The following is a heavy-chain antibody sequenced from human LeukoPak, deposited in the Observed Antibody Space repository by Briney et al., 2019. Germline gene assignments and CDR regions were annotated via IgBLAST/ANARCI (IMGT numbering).Heavy chain of an antibody. J-gene: IGHJ3*02. CDR3: ARSERITMILGGAFDI. CDR1: GDSISDFS. V-gene: IGHV4-59*01. CDR2: ISSSGTS. Sequence: KPSETLSLACTVSGDSISDFSWTWIRQTPGKGLEWIGFISSSGTSHYSPSLESRVTFSLDTSKSQFSLSLKSVTAADTAVYYCARSERITMILGGAFDIWGQGTMVTVSS. D-gene: IGHD3-22*01.